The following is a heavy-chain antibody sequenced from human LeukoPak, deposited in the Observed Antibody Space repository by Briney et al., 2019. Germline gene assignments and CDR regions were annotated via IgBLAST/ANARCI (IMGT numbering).Heavy chain of an antibody. J-gene: IGHJ3*02. CDR2: IYSGGDT. CDR1: GFTVSYNY. Sequence: GGSLRLSCAASGFTVSYNYMSWVRQTPGKGLEWVSSIYSGGDTYYTDSVRGRFTISRDNSDNTLYLQMNSLRAEDTALYYCAKGNYGSGSLYIGDAFDIWGQGTMVTVSS. CDR3: AKGNYGSGSLYIGDAFDI. D-gene: IGHD3-10*01. V-gene: IGHV3-53*01.